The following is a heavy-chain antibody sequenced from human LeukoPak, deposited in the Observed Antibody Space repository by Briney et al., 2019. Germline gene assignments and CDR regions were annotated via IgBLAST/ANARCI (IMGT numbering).Heavy chain of an antibody. D-gene: IGHD5/OR15-5a*01. V-gene: IGHV3-48*04. CDR3: ARSAGRLSPIDD. J-gene: IGHJ4*02. Sequence: GGSLRLSCAASGFTFSDFSMNWVRQAPGKGLEWLSYISSSSGTISYADAVKGRFTISRDNAKNSLSLQMSSLRAEDTALYFCARSAGRLSPIDDWGQGTLVTFSS. CDR1: GFTFSDFS. CDR2: ISSSSGTI.